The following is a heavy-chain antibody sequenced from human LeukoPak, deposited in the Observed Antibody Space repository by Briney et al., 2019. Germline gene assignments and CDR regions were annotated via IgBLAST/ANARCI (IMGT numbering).Heavy chain of an antibody. CDR1: GYSFTSYD. V-gene: IGHV1-8*01. Sequence: ASVTVSCKASGYSFTSYDINWVRQATGQGLEWMGWMNPNSGNTGYAQKFQGRVTMTRNTSISTAYMELSRLRSDDTAVYYCARDRVVVNLLDFYYFDYWGQGTLVTVSS. D-gene: IGHD3-22*01. J-gene: IGHJ4*02. CDR3: ARDRVVVNLLDFYYFDY. CDR2: MNPNSGNT.